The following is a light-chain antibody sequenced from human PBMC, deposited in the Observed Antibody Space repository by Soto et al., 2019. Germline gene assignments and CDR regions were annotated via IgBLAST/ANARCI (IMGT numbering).Light chain of an antibody. V-gene: IGLV2-14*01. Sequence: QSALTQPASVSGSPGQSITISCTPTSSDLDPYNYVSWYQQFPGKAPKLILYGVSHRPSGVSNRFSGSKFGNTVSLTISGLQAEDEADYFCCSYRSTTATVFGGGTKLTVL. CDR3: CSYRSTTATV. J-gene: IGLJ2*01. CDR1: SSDLDPYNY. CDR2: GVS.